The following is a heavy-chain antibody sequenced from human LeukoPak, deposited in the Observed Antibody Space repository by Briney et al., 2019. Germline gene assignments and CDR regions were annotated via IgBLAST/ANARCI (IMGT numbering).Heavy chain of an antibody. D-gene: IGHD2-21*02. CDR2: ISGSGGST. J-gene: IGHJ4*02. CDR1: GFTFSSYS. Sequence: GGSLRLSCAASGFTFSSYSMNWARQAPGKGLEWVSGISGSGGSTYYADSVKGRFTISRDNSKNTLYLQMNSLRAEDTAVYYCAKGRGIVVVTGPDYWGQGTLVTVSS. V-gene: IGHV3-23*01. CDR3: AKGRGIVVVTGPDY.